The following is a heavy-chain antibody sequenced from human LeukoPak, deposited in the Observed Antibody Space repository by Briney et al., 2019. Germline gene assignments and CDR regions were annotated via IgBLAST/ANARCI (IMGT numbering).Heavy chain of an antibody. D-gene: IGHD3-16*02. Sequence: SETLSLTCAVYGGSFSGYYWSWIRQPPGKGLEWIGEINHSGSTNYNPSLKSRVTISVDTSKNQFSLKLSSVTAADTAVYYCARHRLRAPVRQSGIDYWGQGTLVTVSS. V-gene: IGHV4-34*01. J-gene: IGHJ4*02. CDR3: ARHRLRAPVRQSGIDY. CDR1: GGSFSGYY. CDR2: INHSGST.